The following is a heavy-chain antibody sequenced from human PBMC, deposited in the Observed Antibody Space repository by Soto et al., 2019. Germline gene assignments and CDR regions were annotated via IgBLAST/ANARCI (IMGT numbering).Heavy chain of an antibody. V-gene: IGHV3-30-3*01. J-gene: IGHJ3*02. CDR1: GFTVYSYA. CDR2: ISYDGSNK. D-gene: IGHD2-2*01. Sequence: GGSMRLSCAASGFTVYSYAMHWVRQEPGKGLEWVAVISYDGSNKYYADSVKGRFTISRDNSKNTLYLQMNSLRAEDTAVYYCARDFLCSSTSCYLLGAFDIWGQGTMVTVSS. CDR3: ARDFLCSSTSCYLLGAFDI.